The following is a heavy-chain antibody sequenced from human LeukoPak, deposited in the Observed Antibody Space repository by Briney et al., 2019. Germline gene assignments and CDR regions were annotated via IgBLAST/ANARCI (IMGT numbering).Heavy chain of an antibody. CDR2: ISYDGSNK. CDR3: AKAAYDCSSTSCYGPGGFDP. V-gene: IGHV3-30*18. CDR1: GFTFSSYG. Sequence: GRSLRLSCAASGFTFSSYGMHWVRQAPGKGLEWVAVISYDGSNKHYADSVKGRFTISRDNSKNTLYLQMNSLRAEDTAVYYCAKAAYDCSSTSCYGPGGFDPWGQGTLVTVSS. D-gene: IGHD2-2*01. J-gene: IGHJ5*02.